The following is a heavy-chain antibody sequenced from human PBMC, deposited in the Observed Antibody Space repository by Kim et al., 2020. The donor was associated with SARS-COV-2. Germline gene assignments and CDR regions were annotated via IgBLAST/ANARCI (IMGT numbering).Heavy chain of an antibody. CDR2: IDSSGGSP. D-gene: IGHD2-8*01. CDR1: GYTFTTYY. Sequence: ASVKVSCKASGYTFTTYYMHWVRQAPGQGLEWMGLIDSSGGSPTYTQKFRGRITMTSDTSSSTFYMELSSLIFDDTAVYYCGGNVRYCTNKIYRAEMDVWGQGTMVTVSS. V-gene: IGHV1-46*01. J-gene: IGHJ6*02. CDR3: GGNVRYCTNKIYRAEMDV.